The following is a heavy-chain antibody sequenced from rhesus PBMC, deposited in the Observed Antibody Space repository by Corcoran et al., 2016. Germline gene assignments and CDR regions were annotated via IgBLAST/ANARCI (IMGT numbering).Heavy chain of an antibody. CDR3: ARGGIGTPSFDY. CDR2: IYGDTAST. CDR1: GGSISVYYY. Sequence: QVQLQEAGPGLVQPAETLSLTGAVSGGSISVYYYWNWIRQPPGKGLEWIGSIYGDTASTYCNPSLKSRVSVSKDTSKNQFFLKLNSVTAADTAVYYCARGGIGTPSFDYWGQGVLVTVSS. J-gene: IGHJ4*01. V-gene: IGHV4S9*01. D-gene: IGHD1-32*01.